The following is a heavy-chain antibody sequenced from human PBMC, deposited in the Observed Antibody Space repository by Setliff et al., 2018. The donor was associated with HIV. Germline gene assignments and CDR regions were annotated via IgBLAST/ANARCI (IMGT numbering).Heavy chain of an antibody. CDR1: GFTFSNYG. CDR3: AKDRLLDGSSWYYLDY. J-gene: IGHJ4*02. Sequence: PGGSLRLSCEISGFTFSNYGMHWVRQAPGKGLEWGAFIRYDGSDKYYVDSVKGRFTVSRDNSKNTLYLQMNSLRSEDTALYYCAKDRLLDGSSWYYLDYWGQGTLVTVSS. V-gene: IGHV3-30*02. D-gene: IGHD6-13*01. CDR2: IRYDGSDK.